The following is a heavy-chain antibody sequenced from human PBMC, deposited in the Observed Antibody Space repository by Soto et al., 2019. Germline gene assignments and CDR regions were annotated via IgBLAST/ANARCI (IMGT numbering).Heavy chain of an antibody. CDR2: IYWDDDK. D-gene: IGHD1-1*01. Sequence: QITLKESGPTRVKPTQTLTLTCTFSGFSLSTSGVGVGWIRQPPGKALERLALIYWDDDKRYSPSLQNRLTITKDTSRNLVVLTMTNMDTVDTATYYCAHRAGLQGNWNGGYFDFWGQGDLVTVSS. J-gene: IGHJ4*02. CDR3: AHRAGLQGNWNGGYFDF. V-gene: IGHV2-5*02. CDR1: GFSLSTSGVG.